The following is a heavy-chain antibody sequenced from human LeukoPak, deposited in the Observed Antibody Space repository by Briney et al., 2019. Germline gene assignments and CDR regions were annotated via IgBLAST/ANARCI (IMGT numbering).Heavy chain of an antibody. V-gene: IGHV4-34*01. J-gene: IGHJ4*02. CDR2: INHSGST. Sequence: SETLSLTCAVYGGSLSGYYWSWIRQPPGKGLEWIGEINHSGSTNYNPSLKSRVTISVDTSKNQFSLKLSSVTAADTAVYYCASRGYKAPFDYWGQGTLVTVSS. D-gene: IGHD6-25*01. CDR3: ASRGYKAPFDY. CDR1: GGSLSGYY.